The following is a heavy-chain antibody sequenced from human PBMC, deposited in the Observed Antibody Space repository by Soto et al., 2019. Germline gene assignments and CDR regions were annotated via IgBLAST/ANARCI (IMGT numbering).Heavy chain of an antibody. CDR2: INHSGSA. D-gene: IGHD3-10*01. V-gene: IGHV4-34*01. J-gene: IGHJ5*02. Sequence: QVQLQQWGAGVLTPSETLSLTCAVYVGSFHGYSWSWIRQPPGEGLEWIGEINHSGSANYNPYFKSLVFISVDMSKNQMSLPLSSVSAADTDVYYCAKGPQTGYYDSGTFYSSVPWGQGTMVTVSA. CDR3: AKGPQTGYYDSGTFYSSVP. CDR1: VGSFHGYS.